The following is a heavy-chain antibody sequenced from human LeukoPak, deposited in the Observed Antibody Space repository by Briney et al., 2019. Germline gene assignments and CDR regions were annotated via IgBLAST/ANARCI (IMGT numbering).Heavy chain of an antibody. CDR1: GGSISTSSFY. V-gene: IGHV4-39*01. CDR3: ASDCSSTTCYGRYYFDN. D-gene: IGHD2-2*01. Sequence: PSETLSLTCSASGGSISTSSFYCGWIRQPPGKGLEWIGSIYYSGSTYYNPSLKSRVTISVDTSKNQFSLKLSSVTAADTAVYYCASDCSSTTCYGRYYFDNWGQGTLVTVSS. CDR2: IYYSGST. J-gene: IGHJ4*02.